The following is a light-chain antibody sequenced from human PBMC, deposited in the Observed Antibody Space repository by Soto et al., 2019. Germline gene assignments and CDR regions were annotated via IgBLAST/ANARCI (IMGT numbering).Light chain of an antibody. Sequence: QSALTQPASVSGSPERSITISCTGTSSDVGGYNYVSWYQQHPGKAPKLMIYDVSNRPSGVSNRFSGSKSGNTASLTISGLQAEDEADYYCSSYTSSSTVVFGGGTKLTVL. CDR2: DVS. CDR1: SSDVGGYNY. CDR3: SSYTSSSTVV. J-gene: IGLJ2*01. V-gene: IGLV2-14*01.